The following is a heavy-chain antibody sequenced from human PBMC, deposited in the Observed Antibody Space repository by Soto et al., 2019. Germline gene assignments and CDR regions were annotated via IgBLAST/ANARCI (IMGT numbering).Heavy chain of an antibody. CDR1: GYSFTSYG. V-gene: IGHV1-18*01. J-gene: IGHJ6*02. Sequence: GPVKVSCKASGYSFTSYGISWVRQAPGQGLEWMGWISPYNGHTQFVQRFQGRVSMTTDTSTKTAYMELRNLRSDDTAHYYCARDLTIVPATHPRLENYGMDVWGQGTTVAVSS. D-gene: IGHD2-2*01. CDR3: ARDLTIVPATHPRLENYGMDV. CDR2: ISPYNGHT.